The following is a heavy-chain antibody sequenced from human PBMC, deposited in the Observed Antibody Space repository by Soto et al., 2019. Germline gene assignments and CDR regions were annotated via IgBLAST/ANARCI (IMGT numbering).Heavy chain of an antibody. Sequence: GGSLRLSCAASGFTFNNHAMSWVRQAPGKGLEWVSGVSNSGDKTHYIDSVKGRFTISRDNSKNTLYLQVDSLRVEDTALYFCAKGVGARQYYFDCWGQGTLVTVSS. J-gene: IGHJ4*02. CDR3: AKGVGARQYYFDC. CDR1: GFTFNNHA. V-gene: IGHV3-23*01. D-gene: IGHD1-26*01. CDR2: VSNSGDKT.